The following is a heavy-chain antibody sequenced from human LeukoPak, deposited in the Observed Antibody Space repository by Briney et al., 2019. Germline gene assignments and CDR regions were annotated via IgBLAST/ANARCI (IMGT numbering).Heavy chain of an antibody. CDR3: ARGGYGDNYFDY. J-gene: IGHJ4*02. V-gene: IGHV4-39*07. CDR2: INHSGST. D-gene: IGHD4-17*01. CDR1: GGSISSDSYY. Sequence: SETLSLTCIVSGGSISSDSYYWAWIRQPPGKGLEWIGEINHSGSTNYNPSLKSRVTISVDTSKNQFSLKLSSVTAADTAVYYCARGGYGDNYFDYWGQGTLVTVSS.